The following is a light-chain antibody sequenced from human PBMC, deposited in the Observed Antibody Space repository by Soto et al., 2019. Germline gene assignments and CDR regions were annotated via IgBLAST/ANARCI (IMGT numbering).Light chain of an antibody. J-gene: IGKJ1*01. V-gene: IGKV3-20*01. CDR3: QQYGSSGT. Sequence: EIVLTQSAGTLSLSPVERATLSCRASQSVSNNYLAWYQQKPGQAPRLLIYGASNRATGIPDRFSGSGSGTDFTLTISRLETEDFAVYYCQQYGSSGTFGQGTKVDIK. CDR1: QSVSNNY. CDR2: GAS.